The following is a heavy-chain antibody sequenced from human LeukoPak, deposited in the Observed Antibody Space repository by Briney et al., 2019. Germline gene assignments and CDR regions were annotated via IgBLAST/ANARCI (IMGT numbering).Heavy chain of an antibody. V-gene: IGHV3-30*02. CDR1: GFTFSTSG. CDR3: AKDYCSTISCQTTRLFDY. CDR2: IRYDGSNE. J-gene: IGHJ4*02. Sequence: GGSLRLSCAASGFTFSTSGMHWVRQAPGKGLDWVSYIRYDGSNEYYADSVKGRFTISRDNSKNTLYLQMNSLRAEDTAVYYCAKDYCSTISCQTTRLFDYWGQGTLVTVSS. D-gene: IGHD2-2*01.